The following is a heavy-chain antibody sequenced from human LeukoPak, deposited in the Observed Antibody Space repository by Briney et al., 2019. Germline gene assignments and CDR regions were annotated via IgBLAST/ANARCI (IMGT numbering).Heavy chain of an antibody. CDR3: ARARRMATRFFDY. Sequence: SETLSLTCAVYGGSFSGYYWSWIRQPPGKGLEWIGEINHSGSTNYNPSLKSRVTRSVDTSKNQFSLKLSSVTAADTAVYYCARARRMATRFFDYWGQGTLVTVSS. D-gene: IGHD5-24*01. CDR2: INHSGST. CDR1: GGSFSGYY. V-gene: IGHV4-34*01. J-gene: IGHJ4*02.